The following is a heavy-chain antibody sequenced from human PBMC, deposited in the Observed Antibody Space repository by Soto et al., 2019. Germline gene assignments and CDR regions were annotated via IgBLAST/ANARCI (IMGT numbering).Heavy chain of an antibody. CDR1: GGTFSSYS. Sequence: SVKVSCKASGGTFSSYSISWVRQAPGQGLEWMGGIIPIFGTANYAQKFQGRVTITADESTSTAYMELSSLRSEDTAVYYCARGISASHCSSTSCYDCWGQGTLVTVSS. V-gene: IGHV1-69*13. J-gene: IGHJ4*02. CDR2: IIPIFGTA. CDR3: ARGISASHCSSTSCYDC. D-gene: IGHD2-2*01.